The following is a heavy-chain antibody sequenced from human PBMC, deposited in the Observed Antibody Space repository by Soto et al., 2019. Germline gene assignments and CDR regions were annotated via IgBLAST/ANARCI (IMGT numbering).Heavy chain of an antibody. D-gene: IGHD2-15*01. J-gene: IGHJ4*02. CDR2: IYWDDDK. Sequence: QITLRESGPTLVKPRQTLTLTCTFSGVSLSISGMGVGWFRQPPGKALEWLALIYWDDDKRYSHYLMTTLTINKDTSKDQVVLTRANMSPGHTATYSCAHLIEVADFDNWGRGTPVTVSS. V-gene: IGHV2-5*02. CDR1: GVSLSISGMG. CDR3: AHLIEVADFDN.